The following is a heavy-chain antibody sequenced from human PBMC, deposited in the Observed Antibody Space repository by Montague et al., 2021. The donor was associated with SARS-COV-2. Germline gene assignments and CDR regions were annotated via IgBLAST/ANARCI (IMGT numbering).Heavy chain of an antibody. CDR3: ARIPVGSKYYFDF. CDR1: GDSVSSNIAT. V-gene: IGHV6-1*01. CDR2: TYYRSKWYN. Sequence: CAISGDSVSSNIATWNWIRQSPSRGLEWLGMTYYRSKWYNDYAESVKSRITFDPDTSKHQFSLHLNSVTPEDTAVYYCARIPVGSKYYFDFWGQGTLVTVSS. J-gene: IGHJ4*02. D-gene: IGHD2-2*01.